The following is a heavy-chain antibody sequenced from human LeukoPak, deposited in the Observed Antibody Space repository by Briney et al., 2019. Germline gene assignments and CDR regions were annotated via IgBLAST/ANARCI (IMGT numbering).Heavy chain of an antibody. Sequence: SETLSLTCTVSGGSISSYYWSWIRQPPGKGLEWIGYIYYSGSTNYNPSLKSRVTISVDTSKNQFSLKLSSVTAADTAVYYCARALSLAFDIWGQGTMVTVSS. CDR1: GGSISSYY. CDR3: ARALSLAFDI. D-gene: IGHD3-3*02. CDR2: IYYSGST. V-gene: IGHV4-59*01. J-gene: IGHJ3*02.